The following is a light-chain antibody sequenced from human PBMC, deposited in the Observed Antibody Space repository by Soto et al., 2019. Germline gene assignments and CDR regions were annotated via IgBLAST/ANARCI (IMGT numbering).Light chain of an antibody. CDR3: SLHTRSSTR. CDR2: EVS. J-gene: IGLJ2*01. CDR1: SSDVGEENY. V-gene: IGLV2-8*01. Sequence: QSALTQPPSASGSPGQSVTITCSGTSSDVGEENYVSWYQQHPGKVPKLILYEVSKRPSGVPDRFSGSRSGNTASLTVSGLQAEDDADYYCSLHTRSSTRFGGGTKLTVL.